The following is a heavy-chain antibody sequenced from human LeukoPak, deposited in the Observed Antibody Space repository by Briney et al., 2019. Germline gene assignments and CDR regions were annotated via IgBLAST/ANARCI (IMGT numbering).Heavy chain of an antibody. CDR1: GGSISSSTYY. CDR2: IYYSGST. CDR3: ARHGALCTGGSCTRFDP. Sequence: SETLSLTCTVSGGSISSSTYYWGWIRQPPGKGPEWIGTIYYSGSTYYNSSLKSRVTISVDTSKNHFSLKVSSVTATDTAMYYCARHGALCTGGSCTRFDPWGQGTLVTVSS. D-gene: IGHD2-15*01. J-gene: IGHJ5*02. V-gene: IGHV4-39*01.